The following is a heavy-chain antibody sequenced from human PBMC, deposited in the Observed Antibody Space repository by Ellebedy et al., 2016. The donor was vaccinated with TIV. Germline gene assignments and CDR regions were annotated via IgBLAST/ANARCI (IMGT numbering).Heavy chain of an antibody. CDR1: GFTFGDYA. D-gene: IGHD4-17*01. J-gene: IGHJ4*02. Sequence: PGGSLRLSCTASGFTFGDYAMSWFRQAPGKGLEWVGFIRSEAYGGATEYAASVKGRFIISRDDSKSVAYLQMNSLKTEDTAVFYCARENGVYLDSWGQGTLVTVSS. CDR3: ARENGVYLDS. CDR2: IRSEAYGGAT. V-gene: IGHV3-49*03.